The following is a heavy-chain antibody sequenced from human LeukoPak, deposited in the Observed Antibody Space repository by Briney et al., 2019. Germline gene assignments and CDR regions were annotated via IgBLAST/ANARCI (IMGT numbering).Heavy chain of an antibody. J-gene: IGHJ4*02. CDR3: ARSVDGGNSPFDY. V-gene: IGHV4-28*01. Sequence: SETLSLTCAVSGYSISSSNWWGWIRQPPGQGLEWLGYIYYSGSTYYNPSLKSRVTMSVDTSKSQFSLKLSSVTAVDTAVYYCARSVDGGNSPFDYWGQGTLVTVSS. D-gene: IGHD4-23*01. CDR1: GYSISSSNW. CDR2: IYYSGST.